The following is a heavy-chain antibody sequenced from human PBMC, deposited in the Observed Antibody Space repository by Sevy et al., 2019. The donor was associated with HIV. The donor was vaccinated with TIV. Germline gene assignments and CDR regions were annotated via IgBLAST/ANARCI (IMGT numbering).Heavy chain of an antibody. J-gene: IGHJ6*02. D-gene: IGHD3-3*01. CDR3: AKDLFRFLEWTNGIDV. V-gene: IGHV3-23*01. Sequence: GGSLRLSCAASGFTFSSYAMSWVRQAPGKGLEWVSAISGSGGSTYYADSVKGRFTISRDNSKNTLYLQMNSLRAEDTAVYYCAKDLFRFLEWTNGIDVWGQGTTVTVSS. CDR2: ISGSGGST. CDR1: GFTFSSYA.